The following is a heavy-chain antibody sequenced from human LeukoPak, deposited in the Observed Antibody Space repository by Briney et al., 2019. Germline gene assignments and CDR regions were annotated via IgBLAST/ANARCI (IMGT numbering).Heavy chain of an antibody. D-gene: IGHD3-10*01. Sequence: GGSLRLSCVVSGFTFSTSAMSWVRQAPGKGLEWVSGISESGGSTYYADSVKGRFTSSRDNSKNTLYLQMNNLRAEDTAAYYCAKGSFWGQGTLVTVSS. J-gene: IGHJ4*02. CDR2: ISESGGST. CDR3: AKGSF. V-gene: IGHV3-23*01. CDR1: GFTFSTSA.